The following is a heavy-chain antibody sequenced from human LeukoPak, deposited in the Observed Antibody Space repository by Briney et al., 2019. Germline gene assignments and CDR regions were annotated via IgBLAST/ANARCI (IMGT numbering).Heavy chain of an antibody. CDR3: ATVFDF. D-gene: IGHD2-21*02. CDR2: IDGGGSGT. J-gene: IGHJ5*01. V-gene: IGHV3-74*01. CDR1: GFTLSSNW. Sequence: GGSLRLSCAVSGFTLSSNWMHWVRQVPGKGLEWVSRIDGGGSGTSYADSVKCPFTISRDDAKNTVYLQMNSLRAEDTAVYYCATVFDFWGQGTLVAVSS.